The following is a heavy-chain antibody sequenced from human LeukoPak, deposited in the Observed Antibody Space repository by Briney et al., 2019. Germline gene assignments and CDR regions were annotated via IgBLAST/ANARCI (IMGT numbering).Heavy chain of an antibody. CDR1: GDSVSSNSAT. CDR3: ARALGTTGTTFRSSLGY. J-gene: IGHJ4*02. V-gene: IGHV6-1*01. CDR2: TYYRSKWYN. Sequence: KTSQTLSLTCAISGDSVSSNSATWNWIRQSPSRGLEWLGRTYYRSKWYNDYAVSVKSRITINPDTSKNQFSLQLNSVTPEDTAVYYCARALGTTGTTFRSSLGYWGQGTLVTVSS. D-gene: IGHD1-1*01.